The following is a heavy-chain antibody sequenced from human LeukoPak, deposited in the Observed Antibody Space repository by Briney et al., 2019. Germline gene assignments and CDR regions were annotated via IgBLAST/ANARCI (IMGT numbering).Heavy chain of an antibody. CDR3: ARGYSYGSFFL. CDR2: IYYSGST. J-gene: IGHJ4*02. Sequence: TSETLSLTCTVSGGSISSGDYYWSWLRQPPGKGLEWIGYIYYSGSTYYNPSLKSRITMSVDTSKNQFSLKLNSVTAADTAVYHCARGYSYGSFFLWGQGTLVTVSS. V-gene: IGHV4-30-4*01. CDR1: GGSISSGDYY. D-gene: IGHD5-18*01.